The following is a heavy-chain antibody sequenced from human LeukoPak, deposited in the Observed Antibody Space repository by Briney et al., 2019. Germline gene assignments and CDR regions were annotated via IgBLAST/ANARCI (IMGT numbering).Heavy chain of an antibody. J-gene: IGHJ5*02. D-gene: IGHD5-18*01. CDR2: IYYSGST. Sequence: SETLSLTCTVSGGSISSYYWSWIRQPPGKGLEWIGYIYYSGSTNYNPSLKRRVTISVDTSKPRFSLKLSSVTPAASVVFFCGRGHGRGYRYGPYNWFDPWGQGTLVTVSS. CDR1: GGSISSYY. CDR3: GRGHGRGYRYGPYNWFDP. V-gene: IGHV4-59*01.